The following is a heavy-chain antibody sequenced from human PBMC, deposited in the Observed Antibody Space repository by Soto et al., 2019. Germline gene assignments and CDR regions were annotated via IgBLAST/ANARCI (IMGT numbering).Heavy chain of an antibody. Sequence: QVQLVESGGGVVQPGRSLRLSCAASGFTFSSYGMHWFSQAPGKGLEWVAGISYDGSNKYYADSVKGRFTISRDNSKNTLYLQMNRLRAADTAVYYCAKDRSYYYYGMDVWGQGTTVTVSS. CDR1: GFTFSSYG. J-gene: IGHJ6*02. V-gene: IGHV3-30*18. CDR3: AKDRSYYYYGMDV. CDR2: ISYDGSNK.